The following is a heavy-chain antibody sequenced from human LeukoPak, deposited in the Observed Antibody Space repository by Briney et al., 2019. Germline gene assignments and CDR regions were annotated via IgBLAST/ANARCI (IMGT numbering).Heavy chain of an antibody. J-gene: IGHJ3*01. CDR2: IYYSGST. V-gene: IGHV4-31*03. CDR3: ARGPFRGTGDGALDL. D-gene: IGHD1-26*01. Sequence: TSQTLSLTCTVSGGSISSGGYYWSWIRQHPGKGLEWIGYIYYSGSTYYNPSLKSRVTISVDTFKNQFSLKLSSVTAADTARYYCARGPFRGTGDGALDLWGQGTMVTVS. CDR1: GGSISSGGYY.